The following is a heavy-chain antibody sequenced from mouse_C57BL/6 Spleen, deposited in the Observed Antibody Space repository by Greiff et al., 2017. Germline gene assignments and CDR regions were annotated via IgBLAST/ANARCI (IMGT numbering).Heavy chain of an antibody. CDR1: GFTFSNYW. CDR2: IRLKSDNYAT. CDR3: TEGHYYGSSYPFAY. Sequence: DVKLVESGGGLVQPGGSMKLSCVASGFTFSNYWMNWVRQSPEKGLEWVAQIRLKSDNYATHYAESVKGRFTISRDDSKSSVYLQMNNLRAEDTGIYYCTEGHYYGSSYPFAYWGQGTLVTVSA. D-gene: IGHD1-1*01. V-gene: IGHV6-3*01. J-gene: IGHJ3*01.